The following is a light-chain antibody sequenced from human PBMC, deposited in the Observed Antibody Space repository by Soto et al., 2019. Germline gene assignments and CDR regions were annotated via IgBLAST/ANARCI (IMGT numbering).Light chain of an antibody. CDR3: QSYDSSLSGSRV. CDR2: ANI. J-gene: IGLJ3*02. CDR1: NSNIGAGYD. V-gene: IGLV1-40*01. Sequence: QSVLTQPPSVSGAPGQRVSISCTGSNSNIGAGYDVNWYQQLPGTAPKLLFYANIARPSGVPDRFSGSKSGASAFLVITGLQAEDEAAYCCQSYDSSLSGSRVFGGGTKVTVL.